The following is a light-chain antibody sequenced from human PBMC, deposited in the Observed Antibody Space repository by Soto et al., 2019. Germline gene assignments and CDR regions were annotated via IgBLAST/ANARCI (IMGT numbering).Light chain of an antibody. CDR3: QHYGTFPFS. CDR2: HAS. V-gene: IGKV3-20*01. CDR1: QVVSSSY. Sequence: EIVLTQSPGTLSLSPGESATLSCRANQVVSSSYLAWYQQKPGQAPRLLIYHASDRATGVPDRFSGSGSGTDFALTITRLEPEDFALFDCQHYGTFPFSVGQGTKLEIK. J-gene: IGKJ2*01.